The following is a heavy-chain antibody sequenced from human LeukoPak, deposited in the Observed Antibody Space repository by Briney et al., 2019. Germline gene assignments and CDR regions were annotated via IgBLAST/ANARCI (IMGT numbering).Heavy chain of an antibody. V-gene: IGHV4-4*07. D-gene: IGHD2-2*01. CDR3: ARGRGNIVVVPAAQQAKGSNWFDP. J-gene: IGHJ5*02. Sequence: SETLSLTCTVSGGSISSYYWSWIRQPAGKGLEWIGRIYTSGSTNYNPSLKSRVTMSVDTSKNQFSLKLSSVTAADTAVYYCARGRGNIVVVPAAQQAKGSNWFDPWGQGTLVTVSS. CDR2: IYTSGST. CDR1: GGSISSYY.